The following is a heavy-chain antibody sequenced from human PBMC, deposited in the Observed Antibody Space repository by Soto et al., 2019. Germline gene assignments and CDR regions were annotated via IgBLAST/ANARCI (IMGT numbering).Heavy chain of an antibody. CDR1: GYTFTSYD. J-gene: IGHJ4*02. D-gene: IGHD6-6*01. CDR3: ARDSSSSASFDY. Sequence: QVQLVQSGAEVKKPGASVKVSCKASGYTFTSYDINWVRQATGQGLEWMGWMNPNSGNTGYAQKFQGRVTMTRNTSISTAYMELRSLRSEDTAVYYCARDSSSSASFDYCGQGTLVTVSS. CDR2: MNPNSGNT. V-gene: IGHV1-8*01.